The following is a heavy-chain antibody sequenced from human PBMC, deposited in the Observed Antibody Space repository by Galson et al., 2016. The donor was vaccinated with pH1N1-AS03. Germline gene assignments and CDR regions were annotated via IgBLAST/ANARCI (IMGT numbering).Heavy chain of an antibody. J-gene: IGHJ6*02. CDR3: AKVGGEGYNWYFYGMDV. CDR2: IIPILGMT. V-gene: IGHV1-69*02. Sequence: SVKVSCKASGDNFIRYTISWVRQAPGQGLEWMGRIIPILGMTNYAQKFQGRVTMTTDTSTSTAYMELRSLRSDDTAVYYCAKVGGEGYNWYFYGMDVWGQGTTVTVSS. CDR1: GDNFIRYT. D-gene: IGHD5-24*01.